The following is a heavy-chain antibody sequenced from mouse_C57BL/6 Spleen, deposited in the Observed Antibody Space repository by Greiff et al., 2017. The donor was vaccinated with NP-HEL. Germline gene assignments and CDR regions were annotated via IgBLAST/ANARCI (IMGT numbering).Heavy chain of an antibody. V-gene: IGHV2-9-1*01. D-gene: IGHD1-1*01. CDR1: GFSLTSYA. CDR3: ARKEGTTVVATIYYAMDY. CDR2: IWTGGGT. Sequence: VHLVESGPGLVAPSQCLSITCTVSGFSLTSYAISWVRQPPGKGLEWLGVIWTGGGTNYNSALKSRLSISKDNSKSQVFLKMNSLQTDDTARYYCARKEGTTVVATIYYAMDYWGQGTSVTVSS. J-gene: IGHJ4*01.